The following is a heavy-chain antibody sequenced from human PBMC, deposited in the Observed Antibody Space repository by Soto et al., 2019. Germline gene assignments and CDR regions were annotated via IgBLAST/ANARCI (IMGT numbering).Heavy chain of an antibody. CDR1: GFTFSSYA. CDR2: ISYDGSNK. V-gene: IGHV3-30-3*01. J-gene: IGHJ6*02. CDR3: ARDRGGYSSGWYDYYYYGMDV. Sequence: GGSLRLSCAASGFTFSSYAMHWVRQAPGKGLEWVAVISYDGSNKYYADSVKGRFTISRDNSKNTLYLQMNSLRAEDTAVYYCARDRGGYSSGWYDYYYYGMDVWGQGTTVTVS. D-gene: IGHD6-19*01.